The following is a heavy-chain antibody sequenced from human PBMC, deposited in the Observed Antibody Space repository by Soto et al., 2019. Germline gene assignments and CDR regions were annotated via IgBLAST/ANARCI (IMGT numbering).Heavy chain of an antibody. CDR2: IGTAGDT. Sequence: GGSLRLSCAASGFTFSSYDMHWVRQATGKGLEWVSAIGTAGDTYYPGSVKGRFTISRENAKNSLYLQMNSLRAEDTAVYYCARWDSSSGPPNYYYYGMDVWGQGTTVTVSS. J-gene: IGHJ6*02. CDR1: GFTFSSYD. V-gene: IGHV3-13*01. CDR3: ARWDSSSGPPNYYYYGMDV. D-gene: IGHD3-22*01.